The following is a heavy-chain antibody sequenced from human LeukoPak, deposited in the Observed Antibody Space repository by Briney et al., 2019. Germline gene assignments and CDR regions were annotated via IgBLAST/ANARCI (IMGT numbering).Heavy chain of an antibody. D-gene: IGHD2-2*01. Sequence: GGSLRLSCAASGFTFSSYAMSWVRQAPGKGLEWVSAICGSGGSTYYADSVKGRFTISRDNSKNTLYLQMNSLRAEDTAVYYCAKDGIKYQLLRFNWFDPWGQGTLVTVSS. J-gene: IGHJ5*02. V-gene: IGHV3-23*01. CDR2: ICGSGGST. CDR1: GFTFSSYA. CDR3: AKDGIKYQLLRFNWFDP.